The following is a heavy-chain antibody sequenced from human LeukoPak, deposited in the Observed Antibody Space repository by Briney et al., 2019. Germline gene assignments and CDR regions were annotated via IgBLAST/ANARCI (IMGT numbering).Heavy chain of an antibody. J-gene: IGHJ6*03. D-gene: IGHD6-13*01. V-gene: IGHV3-30*03. CDR3: ARTTYSSSWLGTYYYYYYMDV. CDR2: ISYDAGKK. CDR1: GFTFSSYG. Sequence: PGGSLRLSCAGSGFTFSSYGMHWVRQAPGKGLEWVAVISYDAGKKYYADSVKGRFTNSRDNSKNTLYLQMNSLRAEDTAVYYCARTTYSSSWLGTYYYYYYMDVWGKGTTVTVSS.